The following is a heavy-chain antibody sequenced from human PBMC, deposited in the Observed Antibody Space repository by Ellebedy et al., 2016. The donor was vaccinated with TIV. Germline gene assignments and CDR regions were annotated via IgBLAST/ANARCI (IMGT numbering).Heavy chain of an antibody. Sequence: PGGSLGLSCAASGFTFSDYYMSWIRQAPGKGLEWVSSISSSSSYIYYADSVKGRFTISRDNSKNTLYLQMNNVGAEDTAVFYCARNRHVERGDCLDYWGQGTLVTVSS. J-gene: IGHJ4*02. V-gene: IGHV3-11*06. CDR2: ISSSSSYI. CDR1: GFTFSDYY. D-gene: IGHD2-21*02. CDR3: ARNRHVERGDCLDY.